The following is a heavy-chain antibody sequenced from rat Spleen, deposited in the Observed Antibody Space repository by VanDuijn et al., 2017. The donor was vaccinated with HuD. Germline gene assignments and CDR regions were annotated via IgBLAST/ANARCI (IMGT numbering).Heavy chain of an antibody. CDR1: GFNFNDYW. CDR3: ASPITTVVPHYFDY. J-gene: IGHJ2*01. Sequence: EVQLVESGGGLVQPGRSLKLSCAASGFNFNDYWMYWIRQAPGKGLEWVSSINIGGTGTYYPDSVKGRFTVSRDNAANTLYLQMNSLKSEDTATYYCASPITTVVPHYFDYWGQGVMVTVSS. D-gene: IGHD1-1*01. V-gene: IGHV5-58*01. CDR2: INIGGTGT.